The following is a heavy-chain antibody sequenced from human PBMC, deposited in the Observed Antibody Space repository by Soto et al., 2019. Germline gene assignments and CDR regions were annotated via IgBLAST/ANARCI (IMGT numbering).Heavy chain of an antibody. Sequence: SETVSLTCTVSGRSISSSSYYWGWIRQPPGKGLEWIGSIYYSGSTYYNPSLKSRVTISVDTSKNQFSSKLSSVAAADTALYYCARQVSIITIFGVVINGHHINWFDPWGQGTLVTGSA. D-gene: IGHD3-3*01. CDR1: GRSISSSSYY. CDR3: ARQVSIITIFGVVINGHHINWFDP. CDR2: IYYSGST. J-gene: IGHJ5*02. V-gene: IGHV4-39*01.